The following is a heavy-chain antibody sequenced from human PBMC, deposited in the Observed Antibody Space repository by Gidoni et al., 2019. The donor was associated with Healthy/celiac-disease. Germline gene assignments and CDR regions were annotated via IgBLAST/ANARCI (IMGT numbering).Heavy chain of an antibody. D-gene: IGHD5-12*01. V-gene: IGHV4-34*01. CDR2: INHSGST. CDR1: GGSFSGYY. Sequence: QVQLQPWGAGLLKPSETLSLTCAVSGGSFSGYYWSWFRQPPGKGLEWIGEINHSGSTNYNPSLKSRVTISVDTSKNQFSLKLSSVTAADTAVYYCARGRKFYSGYDYWGQGTLVTVSS. CDR3: ARGRKFYSGYDY. J-gene: IGHJ4*02.